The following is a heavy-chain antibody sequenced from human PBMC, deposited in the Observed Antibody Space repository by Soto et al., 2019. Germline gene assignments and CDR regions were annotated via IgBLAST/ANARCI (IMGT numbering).Heavy chain of an antibody. D-gene: IGHD3-10*01. CDR3: AKVAWPTGLVESGGMDV. CDR1: GFTFSSYG. V-gene: IGHV3-30*18. CDR2: ISYDGSNK. J-gene: IGHJ6*02. Sequence: PGGSLRLSCAASGFTFSSYGMHWVRQAPGKWLEWVAVISYDGSNKYYADSVKGRFTISRDNSKNTLYLQMNSLRAEDTALYYCAKVAWPTGLVESGGMDVWGQGTTVTVSS.